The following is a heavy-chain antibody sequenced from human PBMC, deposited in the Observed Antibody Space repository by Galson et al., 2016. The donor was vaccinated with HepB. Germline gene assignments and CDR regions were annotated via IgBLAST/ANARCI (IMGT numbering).Heavy chain of an antibody. CDR2: ISRKSGDM. Sequence: SLRLSCAASGFTFSVAWLSWVRQAPGKGLEWVTGISRKSGDMPYADSVKGRFTISRDNAKNSVYLQMNSVTTEDTALYYCAKEKDSFQVQTPTDAFDVWGQGTMVTVSS. CDR1: GFTFSVAW. CDR3: AKEKDSFQVQTPTDAFDV. J-gene: IGHJ3*01. D-gene: IGHD3-10*01. V-gene: IGHV3-9*01.